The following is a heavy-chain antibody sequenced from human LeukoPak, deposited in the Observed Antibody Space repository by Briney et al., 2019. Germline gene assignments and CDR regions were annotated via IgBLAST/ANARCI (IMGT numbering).Heavy chain of an antibody. Sequence: SETLSLTCTASGGSISSYYWSWIRQPPGKGLEWIGYIYYSGSTNYNPSLKSRVTISVDTSKNQFSLKLSSVTAADTAVYYCARVGVEFLDAFDIWGQGTMVTVSS. V-gene: IGHV4-59*01. CDR3: ARVGVEFLDAFDI. D-gene: IGHD3-3*01. CDR1: GGSISSYY. CDR2: IYYSGST. J-gene: IGHJ3*02.